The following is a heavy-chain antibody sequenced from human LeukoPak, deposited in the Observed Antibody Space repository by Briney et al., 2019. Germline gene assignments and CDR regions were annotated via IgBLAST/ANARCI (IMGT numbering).Heavy chain of an antibody. CDR1: GYSISSGYF. J-gene: IGHJ4*02. Sequence: SETLSLTCAVSGYSISSGYFWGWIRQPPGRRLEWIGTVYHSGNTYYNPSLKSRLTISVDTSKNQFALTLSSVTGADTAVYYCARRYYYGSGVFDYWGQGALVTVSS. CDR3: ARRYYYGSGVFDY. CDR2: VYHSGNT. V-gene: IGHV4-38-2*01. D-gene: IGHD3-10*01.